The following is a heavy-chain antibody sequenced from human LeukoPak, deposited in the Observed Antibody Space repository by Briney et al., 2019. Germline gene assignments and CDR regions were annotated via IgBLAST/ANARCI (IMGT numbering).Heavy chain of an antibody. Sequence: PGGSLRLSCAASGSTFSTYAMHWVRQAPGKGLEWVAFIQDDGSNKYYADSMKGRFTISRDNSKNTLHLQMNSLRAEDTAVYYCASRPDDSWRGPFDYWGQGTLVTVSS. J-gene: IGHJ4*02. D-gene: IGHD3-3*01. CDR2: IQDDGSNK. V-gene: IGHV3-30*02. CDR3: ASRPDDSWRGPFDY. CDR1: GSTFSTYA.